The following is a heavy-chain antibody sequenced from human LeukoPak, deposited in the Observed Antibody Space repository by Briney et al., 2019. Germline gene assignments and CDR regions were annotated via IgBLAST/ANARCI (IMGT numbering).Heavy chain of an antibody. V-gene: IGHV3-13*04. CDR2: IGTNADT. CDR1: GFTVSSRD. Sequence: PGGSLRLSCAASGFTVSSRDMHWVRQTTGRGLEWVSVIGTNADTHYPGSVKGRITISRENAKNSLYLQMTSLRAGDTAVYYCARGSGSGMDVWGQGTTVTVSS. J-gene: IGHJ6*02. CDR3: ARGSGSGMDV. D-gene: IGHD3-10*01.